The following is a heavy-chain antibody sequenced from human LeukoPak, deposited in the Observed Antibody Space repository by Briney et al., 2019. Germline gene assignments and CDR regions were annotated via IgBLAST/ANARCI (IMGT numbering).Heavy chain of an antibody. D-gene: IGHD3-3*01. CDR3: ARDPTIFGVVIVENWFDP. CDR2: ISWNSGSI. Sequence: GGSLRLSCAASGFTFDDYAMHWVRQAPGKGLEWVSGISWNSGSIGYADSVKGRFTISRDNAKNSLYLQMNSLRAEDTAVYYCARDPTIFGVVIVENWFDPWGQGTLVTVSS. J-gene: IGHJ5*02. CDR1: GFTFDDYA. V-gene: IGHV3-9*01.